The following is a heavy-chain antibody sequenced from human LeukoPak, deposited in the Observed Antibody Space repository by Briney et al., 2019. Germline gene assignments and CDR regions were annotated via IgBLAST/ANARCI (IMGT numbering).Heavy chain of an antibody. CDR2: IKSKTDGGTT. D-gene: IGHD1-1*01. CDR1: GFTFSNAW. Sequence: SGGSLRLSWAASGFTFSNAWMSWVRQAPGKGLEWIGRIKSKTDGGTTDYAAPVKGRFTISRDDSTDTLYLQLNSLKTEDTAIYYCTTDPRNGYYFDYWGQGTLVTVSS. CDR3: TTDPRNGYYFDY. V-gene: IGHV3-15*01. J-gene: IGHJ4*02.